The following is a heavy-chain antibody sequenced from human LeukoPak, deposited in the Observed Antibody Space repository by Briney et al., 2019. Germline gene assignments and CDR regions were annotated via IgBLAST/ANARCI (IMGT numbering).Heavy chain of an antibody. V-gene: IGHV1-2*02. D-gene: IGHD6-19*01. CDR2: INPNSGGT. CDR3: ARVQIAVAGFVARGYYGMDV. CDR1: GYTFTDYY. Sequence: ASVKVSCKASGYTFTDYYMHWVRQAPGQGLEWMGWINPNSGGTNYAQKFQGRVTMTRDTSISTAYMELSRLRSDDTAVYYCARVQIAVAGFVARGYYGMDVWGQGTTVTVSS. J-gene: IGHJ6*02.